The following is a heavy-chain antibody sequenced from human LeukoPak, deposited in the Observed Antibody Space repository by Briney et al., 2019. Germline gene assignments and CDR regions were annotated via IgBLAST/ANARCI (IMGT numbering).Heavy chain of an antibody. J-gene: IGHJ4*02. CDR3: ARGAAAGSFDY. V-gene: IGHV4-59*01. D-gene: IGHD6-13*01. CDR1: GGSISSYY. Sequence: NPSETLSLTCTVSGGSISSYYWSWLRQPPGKGLEWIGYIYYSGSTNYNPSLKSRVTISVDTSKNQFSLKLSSVTAADTAVYYCARGAAAGSFDYWGQGTLVTVSS. CDR2: IYYSGST.